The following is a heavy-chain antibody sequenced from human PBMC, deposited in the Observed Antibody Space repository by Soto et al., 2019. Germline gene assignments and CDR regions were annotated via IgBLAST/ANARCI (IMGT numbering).Heavy chain of an antibody. CDR1: GGSIRSGDYY. J-gene: IGHJ6*02. D-gene: IGHD5-18*01. Sequence: SETLSLTCTVSGGSIRSGDYYWSWIRQPQGKGLXRXGXXXYXGXTXYXXXXKCRVTISVGTSKNQFSLRLSSVTGADTAVYYCAIVWVTLGGMDVWGQGTTVTVSS. CDR2: XXYXGXT. CDR3: AIVWVTLGGMDV. V-gene: IGHV4-30-4*01.